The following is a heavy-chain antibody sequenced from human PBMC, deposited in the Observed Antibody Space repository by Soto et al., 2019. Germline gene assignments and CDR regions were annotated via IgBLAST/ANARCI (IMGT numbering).Heavy chain of an antibody. V-gene: IGHV4-34*01. D-gene: IGHD4-17*01. CDR3: AREGGYGDEYYYYYYGMDV. CDR1: GGSFSGYY. Sequence: SETLSLTCAVYGGSFSGYYWGWIRQPPGKGLEWIGSIYYSGSTYYNPSLKSRVTINPDTSKNQFSLQLNSVTPEDTAVYYCAREGGYGDEYYYYYYGMDVCGQGTTVTVSS. CDR2: IYYSGST. J-gene: IGHJ6*02.